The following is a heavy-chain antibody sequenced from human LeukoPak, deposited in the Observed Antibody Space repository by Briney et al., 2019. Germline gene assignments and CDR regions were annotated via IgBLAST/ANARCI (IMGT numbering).Heavy chain of an antibody. CDR3: ARAPMEWFGVKFDY. Sequence: ASVKVSCKASGYTFTGYYMHWVRQAPGRGLEWMGWINPNSGGTNYAQKFQGRVTMTRDTSISTAYMELSRLRSDDTAVYYCARAPMEWFGVKFDYWGQGTLVTVSS. D-gene: IGHD3-10*01. V-gene: IGHV1-2*02. J-gene: IGHJ4*02. CDR1: GYTFTGYY. CDR2: INPNSGGT.